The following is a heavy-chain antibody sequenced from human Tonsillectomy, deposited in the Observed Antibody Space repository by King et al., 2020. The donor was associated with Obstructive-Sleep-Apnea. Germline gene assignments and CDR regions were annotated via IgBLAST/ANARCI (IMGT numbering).Heavy chain of an antibody. V-gene: IGHV3-30*18. J-gene: IGHJ4*02. CDR1: GFTFSSNG. CDR3: AQDIEDITGTTSGFDY. CDR2: ISYDGSNK. Sequence: VQLVESGGGVVQPGRSLRLSCAASGFTFSSNGMHWVRQAPGKGLEWVALISYDGSNKYYADSVKGRFTISRDNSKNTLYLQMNSLRAEDTAVYYCAQDIEDITGTTSGFDYWGQGTLVTVSS. D-gene: IGHD1-20*01.